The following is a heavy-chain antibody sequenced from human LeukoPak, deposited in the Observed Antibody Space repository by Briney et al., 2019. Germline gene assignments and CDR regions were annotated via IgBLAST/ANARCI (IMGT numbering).Heavy chain of an antibody. CDR2: IYPVDSAT. D-gene: IGHD5-12*01. CDR3: AEQQAWHFDY. V-gene: IGHV5-51*01. Sequence: GESLKISCKGSGYSFTSYWIGWGRQIPGKGLEWMGIIYPVDSATRYSQSFQGQVTISANKSSSTAYLQWSSRKASVTAIYYSAEQQAWHFDYWGQGTLVTVSS. J-gene: IGHJ4*02. CDR1: GYSFTSYW.